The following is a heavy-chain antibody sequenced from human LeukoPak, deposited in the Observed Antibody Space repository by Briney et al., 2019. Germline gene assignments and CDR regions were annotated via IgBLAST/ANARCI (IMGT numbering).Heavy chain of an antibody. CDR1: GFTVSNTY. V-gene: IGHV3-66*01. CDR3: ARGEITDAFDI. D-gene: IGHD1-14*01. CDR2: IYSGGTT. Sequence: GGSLRLSCAASGFTVSNTYVTWVRQAPGKGLEWVSVIYSGGTTYYTDSVKGRFTISRDNSKNTVYLQVSRLRVEDTAVYYCARGEITDAFDIWGQGTMVTVSS. J-gene: IGHJ3*02.